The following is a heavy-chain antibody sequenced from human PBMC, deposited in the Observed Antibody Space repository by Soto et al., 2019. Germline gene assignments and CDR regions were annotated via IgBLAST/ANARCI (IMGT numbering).Heavy chain of an antibody. V-gene: IGHV4-34*01. CDR1: GGSFSGYY. Sequence: SETLSLTCAVYGGSFSGYYWTWIRQTPGKGLEWIGEIHHSGRTNYNPSLKSRVSISADTSKTLFSLNLTSVTAADTAVYYCARGECSSNYCFTRWALDIWGQGTVVTVSS. CDR2: IHHSGRT. D-gene: IGHD2-2*01. J-gene: IGHJ3*02. CDR3: ARGECSSNYCFTRWALDI.